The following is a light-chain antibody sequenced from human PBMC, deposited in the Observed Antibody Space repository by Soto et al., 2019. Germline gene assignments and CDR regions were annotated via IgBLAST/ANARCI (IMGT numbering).Light chain of an antibody. Sequence: EIVSTQSPGSLSLSPGESANISCRARPSFRSSYLAWYQQNPGQAPSTPIYGASSRATGIPDRFSGTGSGTDFTLTTSRLETEDFAVYEGQQSGSSKGTVGQATTGEI. CDR3: QQSGSSKGT. CDR1: PSFRSSY. V-gene: IGKV3-20*01. J-gene: IGKJ1*01. CDR2: GAS.